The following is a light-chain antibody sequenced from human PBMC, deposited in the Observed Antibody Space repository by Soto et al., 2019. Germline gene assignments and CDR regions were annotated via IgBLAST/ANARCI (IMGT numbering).Light chain of an antibody. CDR1: QSAGRS. CDR2: SAS. CDR3: QQYDFLPLT. J-gene: IGKJ4*01. V-gene: IGKV3-15*01. Sequence: EVVMTQSPVDLSVSQGEGATLSCRASQSAGRSLAWYQAKSGQAPRLLMYSASTRATGVPARFSGSGSATDFTLIISSLHSADFAVYYCQQYDFLPLTVGGGTNGDIK.